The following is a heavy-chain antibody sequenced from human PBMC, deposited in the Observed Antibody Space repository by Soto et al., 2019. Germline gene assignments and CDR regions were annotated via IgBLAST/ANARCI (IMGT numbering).Heavy chain of an antibody. Sequence: ASVKVYCKASGYTFTGYYMHWVRQAPGQGLEWMGWISAYNGNTNYAQKLQGRVTMTTDTSTSTAYMELRSLRSDDTAVYYCAVGQLFEELIDYWGQGTLVTVSS. V-gene: IGHV1-18*04. D-gene: IGHD2-21*01. CDR1: GYTFTGYY. CDR3: AVGQLFEELIDY. J-gene: IGHJ4*02. CDR2: ISAYNGNT.